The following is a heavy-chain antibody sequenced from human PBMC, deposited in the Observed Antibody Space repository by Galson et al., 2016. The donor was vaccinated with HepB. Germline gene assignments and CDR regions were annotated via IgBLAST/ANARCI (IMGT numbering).Heavy chain of an antibody. J-gene: IGHJ3*01. CDR2: ISRKSGDM. V-gene: IGHV3-9*01. CDR1: GFNFGDYT. D-gene: IGHD4-11*01. CDR3: AKEKDSFQGQTPPDAFDV. Sequence: SLRLSCAASGFNFGDYTMHWVRLAPGTGLGWVTGISRKSGDMPYADSEKGRVTVSRDNDKNSVYLQMNSVTTEDTALSYCAKEKDSFQGQTPPDAFDVWGRGTMVTVSS.